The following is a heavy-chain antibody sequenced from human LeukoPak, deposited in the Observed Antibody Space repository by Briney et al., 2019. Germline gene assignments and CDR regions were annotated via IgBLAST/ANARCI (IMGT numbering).Heavy chain of an antibody. CDR1: GFAFSSYA. CDR3: AKASGRYIVVIPAGRDDRGYYYYMDV. CDR2: LSASGGIT. V-gene: IGHV3-23*01. D-gene: IGHD2-2*01. J-gene: IGHJ6*03. Sequence: TGGSLRLSCAASGFAFSSYAMSWVRQAPGKGLEWVSGLSASGGITYYADSVKGRFTISRDNSKNKLYLQMNSLRAEDTAVYYCAKASGRYIVVIPAGRDDRGYYYYMDVWGKGTTVIVSS.